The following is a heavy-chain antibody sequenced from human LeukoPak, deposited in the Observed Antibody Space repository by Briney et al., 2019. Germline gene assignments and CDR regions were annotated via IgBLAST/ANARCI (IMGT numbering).Heavy chain of an antibody. Sequence: ASVKVSCKASGYTFTSFGISWVRQASGQGLEWMGWISAYNGNTIYAQMLQGRVTMTTDTSTSTAYIELRSLRSDDTAVYYCARDLSSSYYYVFDYWGQGTLVTVSS. CDR1: GYTFTSFG. D-gene: IGHD3-22*01. CDR3: ARDLSSSYYYVFDY. CDR2: ISAYNGNT. J-gene: IGHJ4*02. V-gene: IGHV1-18*01.